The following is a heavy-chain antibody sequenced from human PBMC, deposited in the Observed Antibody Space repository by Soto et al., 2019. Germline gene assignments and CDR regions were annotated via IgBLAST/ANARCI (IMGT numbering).Heavy chain of an antibody. V-gene: IGHV4-30-4*01. CDR2: ISHRGSA. Sequence: QVQLQESGPGLVKPSQTLSLRCSVSGGSVRRDDYFWSWIRQPPGKALQWMGYISHRGSAYYNPALKGRLAMSIDPSNKQFSLSLRSVTAADTATYYCARGHYDVLTCHYVRYYDYWGRGTLVTVSS. CDR1: GGSVRRDDYF. D-gene: IGHD3-9*01. CDR3: ARGHYDVLTCHYVRYYDY. J-gene: IGHJ4*02.